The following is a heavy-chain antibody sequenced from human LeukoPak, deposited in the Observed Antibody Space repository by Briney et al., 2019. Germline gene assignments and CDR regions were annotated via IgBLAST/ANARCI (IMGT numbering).Heavy chain of an antibody. J-gene: IGHJ6*03. CDR2: IYPGDSDT. CDR1: GYSFTSYW. CDR3: ARHPVVPAAISYMDV. D-gene: IGHD2-2*01. V-gene: IGHV5-51*01. Sequence: GESLKISCKGSGYSFTSYWIGWVRQMPGKGLEWMGIIYPGDSDTRYSPSFQGQVTISADKSISTAYLQWSSLKASDTAMYYCARHPVVPAAISYMDVWGKGTTVTVSS.